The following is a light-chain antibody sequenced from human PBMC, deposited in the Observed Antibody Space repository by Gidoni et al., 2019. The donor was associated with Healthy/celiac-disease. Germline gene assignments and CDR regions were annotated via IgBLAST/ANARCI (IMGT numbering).Light chain of an antibody. CDR1: QSVSSN. CDR2: GAS. V-gene: IGKV3-15*01. Sequence: EIVMTQSPATLSVAPWERATLSCRASQSVSSNLAWYQQKPGQAPRRLIYGASTRANGSPARFSGSGSGTEFTLTISSLQSEDFAVYYCQQYNNWPPYTFGQGTKLEIK. J-gene: IGKJ2*01. CDR3: QQYNNWPPYT.